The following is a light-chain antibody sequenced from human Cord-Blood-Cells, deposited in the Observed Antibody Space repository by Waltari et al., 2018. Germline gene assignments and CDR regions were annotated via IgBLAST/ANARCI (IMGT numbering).Light chain of an antibody. V-gene: IGLV2-14*01. CDR2: EVS. Sequence: QSALTQPASVSGSPGQSITLSCTGTSSDVCGYNYVSWYQHHPGKAPKLMIYEVSNRPLGGFIRFFGSKSGNTASLTICGLQAEDESDYYCSSYTSSSTLVFGTGTKVTVL. J-gene: IGLJ1*01. CDR3: SSYTSSSTLV. CDR1: SSDVCGYNY.